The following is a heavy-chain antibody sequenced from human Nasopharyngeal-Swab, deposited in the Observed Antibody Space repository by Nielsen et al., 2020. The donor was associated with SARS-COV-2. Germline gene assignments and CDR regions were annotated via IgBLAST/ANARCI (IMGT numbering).Heavy chain of an antibody. Sequence: GESLKISCKGSGYSFTSYWIGGVRQMPGKGLEWMGIIYPGDSDTRYSPSFQGQVTISADKSISTAYLQLSSLKASDTAMYYCARGLIAAAGIFDYWGQGTLVTVSS. CDR1: GYSFTSYW. V-gene: IGHV5-51*01. CDR2: IYPGDSDT. D-gene: IGHD6-13*01. J-gene: IGHJ4*02. CDR3: ARGLIAAAGIFDY.